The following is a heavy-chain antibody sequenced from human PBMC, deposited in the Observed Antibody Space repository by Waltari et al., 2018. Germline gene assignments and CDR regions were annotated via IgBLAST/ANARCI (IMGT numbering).Heavy chain of an antibody. CDR1: GHSVNNDFY. Sequence: QVQLRESGPGLVRSSETLSLTCTVSGHSVNNDFYWAWIRQSPGGGLEWIASIDHTGSSHYNSSLKSRVSISKDMSTKQFVLTLTHLTAADTAVYYCAEEGNTTAGLFDSWGQGTLVTVSS. J-gene: IGHJ4*02. CDR2: IDHTGSS. CDR3: AEEGNTTAGLFDS. V-gene: IGHV4-38-2*02. D-gene: IGHD6-25*01.